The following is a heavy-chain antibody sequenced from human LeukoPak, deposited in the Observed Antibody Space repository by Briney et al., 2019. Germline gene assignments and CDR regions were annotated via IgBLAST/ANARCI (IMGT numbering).Heavy chain of an antibody. CDR1: GFTFSSYG. J-gene: IGHJ4*02. V-gene: IGHV3-33*08. Sequence: GRSLRLSCAASGFTFSSYGMHWVRQAPGKGLEWVAVIWYGGSNKYYADSVKGRFTISRDNSKNTLYLQMNSLRAEDTAVYYCYISSSPPEAFDIWGQGTLVTVSS. CDR3: YISSSPPEAFDI. CDR2: IWYGGSNK. D-gene: IGHD6-6*01.